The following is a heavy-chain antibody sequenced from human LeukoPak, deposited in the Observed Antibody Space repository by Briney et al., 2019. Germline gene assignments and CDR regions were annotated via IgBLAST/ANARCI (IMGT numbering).Heavy chain of an antibody. CDR1: GFTFTNAW. Sequence: GGSLRLSCAASGFTFTNAWMTWVRQAPGKGLEWVSAIRGSGTGTNYGDSVKGRFTISRHNSKNTLYLQMNSLRAEDTAVYYCAKEEHYRRYFALWGRGTLVTVSS. V-gene: IGHV3-23*01. CDR3: AKEEHYRRYFAL. D-gene: IGHD3-16*02. J-gene: IGHJ2*01. CDR2: IRGSGTGT.